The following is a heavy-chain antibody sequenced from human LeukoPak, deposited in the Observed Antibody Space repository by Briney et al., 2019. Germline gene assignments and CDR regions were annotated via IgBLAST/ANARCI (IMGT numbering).Heavy chain of an antibody. V-gene: IGHV1-18*01. CDR1: GYTFTSCV. Sequence: ASVKVSFKASGYTFTSCVISGVRQAPGQGLEWMGWISAYNGKTNYAQKLQGRVTMNTDRSTSTAYMELSGLRSDDTAVYYCARDERNLPVEMATTHYWRQGTLVTVSS. CDR2: ISAYNGKT. J-gene: IGHJ4*02. CDR3: ARDERNLPVEMATTHY. D-gene: IGHD5-24*01.